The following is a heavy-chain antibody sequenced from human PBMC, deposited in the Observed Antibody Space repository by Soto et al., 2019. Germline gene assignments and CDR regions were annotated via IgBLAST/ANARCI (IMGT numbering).Heavy chain of an antibody. CDR2: ISGSGSSK. CDR1: EITLRNYA. V-gene: IGHV3-23*01. J-gene: IGHJ4*02. CDR3: AKGRTQWGSGPCRFDC. D-gene: IGHD6-19*01. Sequence: GGSLSLSCAATEITLRNYAMIWVRQAPGKGLEWVSAISGSGSSKYYADSVKGRFTISRDNSKDILFLQMNSLRAEDTAVYYCAKGRTQWGSGPCRFDCWGQGTLVTVSS.